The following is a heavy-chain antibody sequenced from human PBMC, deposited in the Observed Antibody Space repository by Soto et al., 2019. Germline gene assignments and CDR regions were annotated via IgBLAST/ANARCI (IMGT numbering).Heavy chain of an antibody. CDR3: TRGPRSTSTGTGAF. CDR2: INDDGIST. J-gene: IGHJ4*02. Sequence: GGSLRLSCAASGLTFSMFWMHWVRQVPGKGPEWVSRINDDGISTNYADSVKGRFTISRDNAKNILYLQMNALRVEDTAVYYCTRGPRSTSTGTGAFWGQGTLVTVSS. V-gene: IGHV3-74*01. D-gene: IGHD1-1*01. CDR1: GLTFSMFW.